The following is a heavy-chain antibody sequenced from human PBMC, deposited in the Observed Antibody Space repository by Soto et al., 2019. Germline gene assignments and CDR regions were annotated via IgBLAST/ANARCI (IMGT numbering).Heavy chain of an antibody. J-gene: IGHJ4*02. CDR2: IIPIFGTA. V-gene: IGHV1-69*01. Sequence: QVQLVQSGAEVKKPGSSVKVSCKASGGTFSSYAISWVRQAPGQGLEWMGGIIPIFGTANYAQKFQGRVTITADESTSTAYMELSSLRSEDTAVYYCASSNDYDFWSGYYGVFDYWGQGTLVTVSS. CDR3: ASSNDYDFWSGYYGVFDY. D-gene: IGHD3-3*01. CDR1: GGTFSSYA.